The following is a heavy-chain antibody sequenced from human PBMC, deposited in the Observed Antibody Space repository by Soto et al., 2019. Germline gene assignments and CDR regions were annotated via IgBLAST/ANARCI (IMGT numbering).Heavy chain of an antibody. CDR3: SGDPSGYDAGDWYRGVDV. Sequence: GGSLRLSCAASGFSVSSNYMSWVRQAPGEGLEWVAIIYINGSTDYADSVQGRFSVSRDIYKNTLFLQMNNLRAEDTAVYFCSGDPSGYDAGDWYRGVDVWGQGTTVTVSS. CDR2: IYINGST. V-gene: IGHV3-53*01. D-gene: IGHD5-12*01. CDR1: GFSVSSNY. J-gene: IGHJ6*02.